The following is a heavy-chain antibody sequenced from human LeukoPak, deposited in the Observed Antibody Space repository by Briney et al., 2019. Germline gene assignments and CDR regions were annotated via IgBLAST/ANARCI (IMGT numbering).Heavy chain of an antibody. J-gene: IGHJ6*03. Sequence: ASVKVSCKASGYTFTGYYMHWVRQAPGQGLEWMGRINPNSGGTNYAQKFQGRVTMTRDTSISTACVELSRLRSDDTAVHYCARDRGYSIYYYYYMDVWGKGTTVTVSS. CDR2: INPNSGGT. V-gene: IGHV1-2*06. D-gene: IGHD6-25*01. CDR3: ARDRGYSIYYYYYMDV. CDR1: GYTFTGYY.